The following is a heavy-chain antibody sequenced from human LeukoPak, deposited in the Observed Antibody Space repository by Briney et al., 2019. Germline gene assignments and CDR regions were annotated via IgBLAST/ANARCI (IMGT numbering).Heavy chain of an antibody. J-gene: IGHJ6*02. CDR2: IYTSGST. D-gene: IGHD3-3*01. V-gene: IGHV4-4*07. CDR3: ARDIHHYDFWSGTYYYYGMDV. CDR1: GGSISSYY. Sequence: PETLSLTCTVSGGSISSYYSSWIRQPAGKGLEWIGRIYTSGSTNYNPSLKRRVTMSVDTSKNQFSLKLSSVTAADTAVYYCARDIHHYDFWSGTYYYYGMDVWGQGTTVTVSS.